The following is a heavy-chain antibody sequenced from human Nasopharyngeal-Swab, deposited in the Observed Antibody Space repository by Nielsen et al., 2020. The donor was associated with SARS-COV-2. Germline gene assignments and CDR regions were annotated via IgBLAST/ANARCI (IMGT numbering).Heavy chain of an antibody. CDR2: ISPNSGGT. J-gene: IGHJ4*02. CDR3: ASPYCTNGVCYSRAGFDS. D-gene: IGHD2-8*01. CDR1: GYTFAGYF. V-gene: IGHV1-2*06. Sequence: SVKVSCKASGYTFAGYFLHWVRQAPGQGLEWMGRISPNSGGTNYAQKFQGRVTMTSDTSISTAYMELSSLRSDYTAVYYCASPYCTNGVCYSRAGFDSWGQGSLVTVSS.